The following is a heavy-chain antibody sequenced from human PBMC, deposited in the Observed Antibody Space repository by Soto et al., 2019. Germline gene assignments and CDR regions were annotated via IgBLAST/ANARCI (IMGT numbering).Heavy chain of an antibody. D-gene: IGHD6-13*01. CDR1: GGSISSGGYY. J-gene: IGHJ6*02. CDR3: ARDSGSSWYEDYYYYGMDV. Sequence: KTSETLSLTCTVSGGSISSGGYYWSWIRQHPGKGLEWIGYIYYSGSTYYNPSLKSRVTISVDTSKNQFSLKLSSVTAADTAVYYCARDSGSSWYEDYYYYGMDVWGQGTTVTVSS. CDR2: IYYSGST. V-gene: IGHV4-31*03.